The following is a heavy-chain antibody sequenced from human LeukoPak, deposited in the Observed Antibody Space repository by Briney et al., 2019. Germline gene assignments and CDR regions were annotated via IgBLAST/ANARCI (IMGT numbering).Heavy chain of an antibody. D-gene: IGHD2-15*01. Sequence: GSLRLSCAASGFTFSSYGMHWVRQAPGKGLEWVAVISYDGSNKYYADSVKGRFTISRDNSKNTLYLQMNSLRAEDTAVYYCATTRRMLVVAATPLDYWGQGTLVTVSS. V-gene: IGHV3-30*03. CDR3: ATTRRMLVVAATPLDY. J-gene: IGHJ4*02. CDR1: GFTFSSYG. CDR2: ISYDGSNK.